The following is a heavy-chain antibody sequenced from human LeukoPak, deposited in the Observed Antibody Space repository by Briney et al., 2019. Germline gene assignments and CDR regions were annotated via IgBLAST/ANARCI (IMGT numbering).Heavy chain of an antibody. J-gene: IGHJ4*02. Sequence: PGGSLRLSCAASGLSFSTHALHWVRQAPGKGLEWVALIWHDASHTFYTDSVKGRFTISRDNSKNTVYLQMNSLGGEDTAVYYCARQIFGSGSYPDYWGQGILVTVSS. CDR3: ARQIFGSGSYPDY. CDR2: IWHDASHT. D-gene: IGHD3-10*01. CDR1: GLSFSTHA. V-gene: IGHV3-33*01.